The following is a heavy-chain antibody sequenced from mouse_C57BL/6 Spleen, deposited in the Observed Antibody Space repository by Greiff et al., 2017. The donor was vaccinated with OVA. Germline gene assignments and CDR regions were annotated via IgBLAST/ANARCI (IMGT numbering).Heavy chain of an antibody. CDR1: GYTFTSYW. V-gene: IGHV1-52*01. D-gene: IGHD2-5*01. J-gene: IGHJ4*01. CDR3: ARAYYSNFRYAMDY. Sequence: QVQLQQPGAELVRPGSLVKLSCKASGYTFTSYWMHWVKQRPIQGLEWIGNIDPSDSETHYNQKFKDKATLTVDKSSSTAYMQLSSLTSEDSAVYYCARAYYSNFRYAMDYWGQGTSVTVSS. CDR2: IDPSDSET.